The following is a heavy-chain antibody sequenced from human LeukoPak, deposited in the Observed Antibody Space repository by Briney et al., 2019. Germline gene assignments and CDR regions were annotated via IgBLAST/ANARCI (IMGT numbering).Heavy chain of an antibody. CDR3: ARDGYCSSTSCSGPADY. J-gene: IGHJ4*02. CDR2: INPNSGGT. V-gene: IGHV1-2*02. D-gene: IGHD2-2*03. Sequence: ASVKVSCKASGYTFTGYYMHWVRQAPGQGRAWMGWINPNSGGTNYAQKFQGRVTMTRDTSISTAYMELSRLRSDDTAVYYCARDGYCSSTSCSGPADYWGQGTLVTVSS. CDR1: GYTFTGYY.